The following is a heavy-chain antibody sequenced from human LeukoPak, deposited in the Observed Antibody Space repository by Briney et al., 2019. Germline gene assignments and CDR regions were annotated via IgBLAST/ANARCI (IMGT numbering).Heavy chain of an antibody. CDR3: AKHYYYDSSGFLSHFDY. Sequence: GGSLRLSCAASGFTFDDYAMHWVRQAPGKGLEWVSAISGSGGSTYYADSVKGRFTISRDNSKNTLYLQMNSLRAEDTAVYYCAKHYYYDSSGFLSHFDYWGQGTLVTVSS. J-gene: IGHJ4*02. CDR1: GFTFDDYA. CDR2: ISGSGGST. V-gene: IGHV3-23*01. D-gene: IGHD3-22*01.